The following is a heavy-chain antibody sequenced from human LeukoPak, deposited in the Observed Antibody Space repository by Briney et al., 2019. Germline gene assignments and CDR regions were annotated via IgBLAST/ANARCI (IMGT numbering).Heavy chain of an antibody. J-gene: IGHJ4*02. CDR1: GFTFSRYG. CDR3: AKADEMNMDY. Sequence: PGRSLRLSCAASGFTFSRYGMHWVRQASGKGLEWVAVIWYDGSIKYYADSVKGRFTISKDNSKNTLDLQMNSLRAEDTAVYYCAKADEMNMDYWGQGTLVTVSS. D-gene: IGHD2/OR15-2a*01. V-gene: IGHV3-33*06. CDR2: IWYDGSIK.